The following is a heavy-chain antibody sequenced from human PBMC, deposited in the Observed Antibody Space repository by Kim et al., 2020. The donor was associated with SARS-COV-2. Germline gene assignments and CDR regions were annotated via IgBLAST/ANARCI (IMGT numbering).Heavy chain of an antibody. V-gene: IGHV4-59*13. J-gene: IGHJ4*02. CDR3: ASLAFYDGSAYYISDY. CDR2: IYYNGST. CDR1: GDSISSYY. D-gene: IGHD3-22*01. Sequence: SETLSLTCTVSGDSISSYYWSWIRQPPGKGLEWIGYIYYNGSTKYNPSLKSRVTMSVDTSKNQFSLRLNSVTAADTAVYYCASLAFYDGSAYYISDYWGQGTLVTVSS.